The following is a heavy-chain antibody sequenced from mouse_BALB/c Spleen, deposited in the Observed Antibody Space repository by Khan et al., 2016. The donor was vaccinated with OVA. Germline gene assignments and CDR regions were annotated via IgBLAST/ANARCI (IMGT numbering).Heavy chain of an antibody. Sequence: QVQLKESGPGLVAPSQSLSITCTISGFSLTNYGVHWVRQPPGKGLEWLGVIWSDGSTTYNSALKSRLTISKDNSKSQVFLKMNSLQTDDTAMYFCARHPYYHYNIMDYWGQGTSVTVSS. V-gene: IGHV2-6-1*01. D-gene: IGHD2-10*01. CDR2: IWSDGST. CDR3: ARHPYYHYNIMDY. J-gene: IGHJ4*01. CDR1: GFSLTNYG.